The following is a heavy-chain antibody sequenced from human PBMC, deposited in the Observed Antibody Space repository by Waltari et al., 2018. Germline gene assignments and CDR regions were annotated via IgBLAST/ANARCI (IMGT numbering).Heavy chain of an antibody. V-gene: IGHV3-48*01. Sequence: EVQLVESGGXLVQPGGSLXLSCAAXGFTXNSYIMNWARQAPGKGLDGGSYISSSSXTIYYADSVKGRXTIXRDXAXNXLYLQMNXXXAEDXAVYYCARDXXKKYFQHXGQGTLVTVXS. CDR2: ISSSSXTI. CDR3: ARDXXKKYFQH. CDR1: GFTXNSYI. J-gene: IGHJ1*01.